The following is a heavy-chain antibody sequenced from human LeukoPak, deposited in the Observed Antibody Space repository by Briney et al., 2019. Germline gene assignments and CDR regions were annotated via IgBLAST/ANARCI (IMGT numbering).Heavy chain of an antibody. D-gene: IGHD1-14*01. J-gene: IGHJ3*02. CDR3: ARYRNEALFAFDI. V-gene: IGHV4-59*01. CDR2: IYYSGSA. Sequence: PSETLSLTCTVSGGSINNYYWNWIRQPPGKGLDWIGYIYYSGSANYNPSLKSRVTISVDTSKNHFSLKLSSVTAADTAVYYCARYRNEALFAFDIWGQGTMVTVSS. CDR1: GGSINNYY.